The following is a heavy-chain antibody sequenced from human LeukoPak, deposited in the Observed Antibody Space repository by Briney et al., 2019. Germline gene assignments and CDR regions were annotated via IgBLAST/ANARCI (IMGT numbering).Heavy chain of an antibody. CDR3: ARDRVLWFGEFDFDY. J-gene: IGHJ4*02. D-gene: IGHD3-10*01. CDR1: GYAFTGYY. Sequence: ASVKVSCKASGYAFTGYYMHWVRQAPGQGLEWMGWINPNSGGTNYAQKFQGRVTMTRDTSISTAYMELSRLRSDDTAVYYCARDRVLWFGEFDFDYWGQGTLVTVSS. CDR2: INPNSGGT. V-gene: IGHV1-2*02.